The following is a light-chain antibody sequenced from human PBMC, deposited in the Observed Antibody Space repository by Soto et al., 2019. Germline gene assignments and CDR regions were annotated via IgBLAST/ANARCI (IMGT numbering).Light chain of an antibody. V-gene: IGKV3-20*01. J-gene: IGKJ1*01. CDR3: KQYSSSPRT. Sequence: EIVLTQPPGTLSLSPGPRATLSCSASQSVSSNYLAWYQQKPAQAPMLLIYGASSRATGIPDRFSGSGSGTDLTLTISRLEPEDFAVYYCKQYSSSPRTFGQGTKVEI. CDR1: QSVSSNY. CDR2: GAS.